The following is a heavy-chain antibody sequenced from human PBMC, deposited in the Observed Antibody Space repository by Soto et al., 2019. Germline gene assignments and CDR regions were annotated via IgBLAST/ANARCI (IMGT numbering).Heavy chain of an antibody. J-gene: IGHJ6*02. CDR2: IDYSGST. CDR3: ARARLIAARQYYYYYYGIDV. D-gene: IGHD6-6*01. Sequence: TSETLSLTCTVSGGSISSYYWSWIRQPPGKGLEWIGYIDYSGSTNYNPSLKSRVTISVDTSKNQFSLKLSSVTAADTAVYYCARARLIAARQYYYYYYGIDVRGQRTTVTVSS. V-gene: IGHV4-59*01. CDR1: GGSISSYY.